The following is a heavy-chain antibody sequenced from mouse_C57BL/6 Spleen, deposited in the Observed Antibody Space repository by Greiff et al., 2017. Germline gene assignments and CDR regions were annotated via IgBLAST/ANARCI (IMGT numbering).Heavy chain of an antibody. CDR3: AREGVVAYYFGY. CDR2: IHPNSGST. Sequence: QVQLQQPGAELVKPGASVKLSCKASGYTFTSYWMHWVKQRPGQGLEWIGMIHPNSGSTNYNEKFKSKATLTVDKSSSTAYMQLSSLTSEDSAVYYCAREGVVAYYFGYWGQGTTLTGSS. D-gene: IGHD1-1*01. CDR1: GYTFTSYW. J-gene: IGHJ2*01. V-gene: IGHV1-64*01.